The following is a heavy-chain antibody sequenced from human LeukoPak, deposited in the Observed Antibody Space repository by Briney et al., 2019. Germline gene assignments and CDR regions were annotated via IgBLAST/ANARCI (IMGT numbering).Heavy chain of an antibody. D-gene: IGHD2-21*02. V-gene: IGHV3-30-3*01. CDR2: ISYDGSNK. Sequence: GGSLRLSCAASGFTFSSYAMHWVRQAPGKGLEWVAVISYDGSNKYYADSVKGRFTISRDNSKNTLFLQMNSLRAEDTAVYYCAKDGDWSSNYHYYYMDVWGKGTTVTVSS. CDR3: AKDGDWSSNYHYYYMDV. J-gene: IGHJ6*03. CDR1: GFTFSSYA.